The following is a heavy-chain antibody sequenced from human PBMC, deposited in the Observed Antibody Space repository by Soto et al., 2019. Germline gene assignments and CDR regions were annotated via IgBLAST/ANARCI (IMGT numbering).Heavy chain of an antibody. CDR3: AKENGYSSSWFEFDY. D-gene: IGHD6-13*01. CDR2: ISGSGGST. CDR1: GFTFNSYA. V-gene: IGHV3-23*01. Sequence: GGSLRLSCAASGFTFNSYAMSWARQAQGKGLEWVSAISGSGGSTYYADTVKGRFTISRDNSKNTLYLQMNSLRAEDTAVYYCAKENGYSSSWFEFDYWGQGTLVTVSS. J-gene: IGHJ4*02.